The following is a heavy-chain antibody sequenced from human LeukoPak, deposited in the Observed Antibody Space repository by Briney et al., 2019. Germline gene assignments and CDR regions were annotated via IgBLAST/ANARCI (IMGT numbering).Heavy chain of an antibody. D-gene: IGHD3-9*01. CDR2: IYYSGST. CDR3: ARDRLSDHDILTGYPTPYYYYGMDV. V-gene: IGHV4-59*01. Sequence: SETLSLTCTVPGGSISSYYWSWIRQPPGKGLEWIGYIYYSGSTNYNPSLKSRVTISVDTSKNQFSLKLSSVTAADTAVYYCARDRLSDHDILTGYPTPYYYYGMDVWGQGTTVTVSS. CDR1: GGSISSYY. J-gene: IGHJ6*02.